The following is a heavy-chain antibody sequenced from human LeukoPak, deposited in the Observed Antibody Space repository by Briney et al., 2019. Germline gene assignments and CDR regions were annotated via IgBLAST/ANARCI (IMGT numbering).Heavy chain of an antibody. V-gene: IGHV4-38-2*01. CDR3: ARPNYDFWSGYWFDP. J-gene: IGHJ5*02. CDR2: IYHSGSI. D-gene: IGHD3-3*01. CDR1: GYSISSGYY. Sequence: SETLSLTCAVSGYSISSGYYWGWIRQPPGKGLEWIGSIYHSGSIYYNPSLKSRVTISVDTSKNQFSLKLSSVTAADTAVYYCARPNYDFWSGYWFDPWGQGTLVTVSS.